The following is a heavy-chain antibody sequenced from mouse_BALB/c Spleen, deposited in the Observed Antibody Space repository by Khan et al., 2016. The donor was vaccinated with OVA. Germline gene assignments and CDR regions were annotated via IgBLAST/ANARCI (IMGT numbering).Heavy chain of an antibody. CDR1: GFTFSNYG. V-gene: IGHV5-6-5*01. Sequence: EVELVESGGGLVKPGGSLKLSCAASGFTFSNYGVSWVRQTPEKRLEWVASISSGDTTYYPDSVKGRFTISRDNARNILYLRMSSLGSEDTAMYYCATDYWFAYWGQGTLVTVSA. J-gene: IGHJ3*01. CDR3: ATDYWFAY. CDR2: ISSGDTT.